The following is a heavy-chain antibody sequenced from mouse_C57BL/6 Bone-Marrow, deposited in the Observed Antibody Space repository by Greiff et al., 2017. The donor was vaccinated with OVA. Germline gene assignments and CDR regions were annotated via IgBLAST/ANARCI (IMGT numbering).Heavy chain of an antibody. Sequence: VQLQQPGAELVRPGTSVKLSCKASGYTFTSYWMHWVKQRPGQGLEWIGVIDPSDSYTNYNQKFKGKAKLTVDTSSNTAYLQLRSLTSEDSAVYYCAREGDYDWFAYWGQGTLVTGSA. CDR2: IDPSDSYT. CDR3: AREGDYDWFAY. CDR1: GYTFTSYW. D-gene: IGHD2-4*01. V-gene: IGHV1-59*01. J-gene: IGHJ3*01.